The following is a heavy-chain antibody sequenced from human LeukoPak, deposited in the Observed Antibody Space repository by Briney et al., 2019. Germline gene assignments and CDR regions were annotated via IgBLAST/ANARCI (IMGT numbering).Heavy chain of an antibody. J-gene: IGHJ4*02. CDR1: GFTFSSYS. D-gene: IGHD3-22*01. CDR3: ARDRLRDMIVVPRDY. CDR2: ISSSSSYI. V-gene: IGHV3-21*01. Sequence: GGSLRLSCAASGFTFSSYSMNWVRQAPGKGLEWVSSISSSSSYIYCADSVKGRFTISRDNAKNSLYLQMNSLRAEDTAVYYCARDRLRDMIVVPRDYWGQGTLVTVSS.